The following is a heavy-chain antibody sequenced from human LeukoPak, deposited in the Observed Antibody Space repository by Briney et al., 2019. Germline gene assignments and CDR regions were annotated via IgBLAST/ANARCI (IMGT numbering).Heavy chain of an antibody. Sequence: SETLSLTCSVSGGSMSSYYWSWIRQSPGKGLEWIGYIYHSGSTDYNPSLKSRVTISVDTSKNQFSLKLSSVTAADTAVYYCARSEDGLLTGYYPPSSGAFDIWGQGTMVTVSS. CDR3: ARSEDGLLTGYYPPSSGAFDI. CDR2: IYHSGST. D-gene: IGHD3-9*01. J-gene: IGHJ3*02. V-gene: IGHV4-59*01. CDR1: GGSMSSYY.